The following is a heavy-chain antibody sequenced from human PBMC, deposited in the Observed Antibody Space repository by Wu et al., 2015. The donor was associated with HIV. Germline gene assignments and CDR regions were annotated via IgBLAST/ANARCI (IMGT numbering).Heavy chain of an antibody. CDR3: AREVYCSTTSCSNWFDP. Sequence: QVQLAQSGAEVKKPGASVKVSCKTSGYTFTSYGITWVRQAPGQGLEWMGWISTYNGHTNYAQKLQGRVTMTTDTSTNTAYMELRSLRSDDTAVYYCAREVYCSTTSCSNWFDPWGQGTLVTVSS. V-gene: IGHV1-18*01. D-gene: IGHD2-2*01. CDR1: GYTFTSYG. CDR2: ISTYNGHT. J-gene: IGHJ5*02.